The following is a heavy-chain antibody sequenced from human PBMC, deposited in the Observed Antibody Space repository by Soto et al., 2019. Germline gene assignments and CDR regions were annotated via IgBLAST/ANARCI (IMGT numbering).Heavy chain of an antibody. Sequence: QVQLQQWGAGLLKPSETLSLTCAVYGGSFSGYYWSWIRQPPGKGLEWIGEINHSGSTNYNPSLKSRVTISVDTSKNQFALKLSSVTAADTAVDYCARGYSGWDVWFDPWGQGTLVTVSS. J-gene: IGHJ5*02. D-gene: IGHD6-19*01. V-gene: IGHV4-34*01. CDR2: INHSGST. CDR1: GGSFSGYY. CDR3: ARGYSGWDVWFDP.